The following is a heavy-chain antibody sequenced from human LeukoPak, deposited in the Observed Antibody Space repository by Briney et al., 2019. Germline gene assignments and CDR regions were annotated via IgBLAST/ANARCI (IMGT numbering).Heavy chain of an antibody. CDR1: GASISTYY. CDR2: LYFSGST. D-gene: IGHD5-12*01. V-gene: IGHV4-59*01. CDR3: ARAGGSWSFDY. J-gene: IGHJ4*02. Sequence: SETLSLTCSVSGASISTYYWSWIRQPPGKGLEWIGYLYFSGSTNYNPSLKSRVTISADTSKNQLSLKLNSVTAADTAVYYCARAGGSWSFDYLGQGTLVTVSS.